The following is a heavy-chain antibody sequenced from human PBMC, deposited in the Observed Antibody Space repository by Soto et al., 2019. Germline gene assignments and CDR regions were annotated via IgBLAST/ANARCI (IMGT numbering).Heavy chain of an antibody. CDR1: GGTFSSYA. V-gene: IGHV1-69*06. CDR2: IIPIFGTA. J-gene: IGHJ6*02. Sequence: ASVKVSCKASGGTFSSYAISWVRQAPGQGLEWMGGIIPIFGTANYAQKFQGRVTITADKSTSTAYMELSSLRSEDTAVYYCARGPPLWDSSGYSVRTSGYYYYGMDVWGQGTTVTVSS. D-gene: IGHD3-22*01. CDR3: ARGPPLWDSSGYSVRTSGYYYYGMDV.